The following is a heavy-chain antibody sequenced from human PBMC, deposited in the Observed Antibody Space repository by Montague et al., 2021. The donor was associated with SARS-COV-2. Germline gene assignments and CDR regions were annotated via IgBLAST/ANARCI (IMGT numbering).Heavy chain of an antibody. CDR2: ISSSGSTI. CDR3: AREQPYNWNYDRPHFDY. Sequence: SLRLSRAASGFTFSSYEMNWVRQAPGKGLEWVSYISSSGSTIYYADSVKGRFTISRDNAKNSLYLQMNSLRAEDTAVYYCAREQPYNWNYDRPHFDYWGQGTLVTVSS. D-gene: IGHD1-7*01. J-gene: IGHJ4*02. CDR1: GFTFSSYE. V-gene: IGHV3-48*03.